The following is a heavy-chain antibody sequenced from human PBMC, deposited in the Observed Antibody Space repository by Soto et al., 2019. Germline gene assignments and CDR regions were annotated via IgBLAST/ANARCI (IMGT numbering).Heavy chain of an antibody. V-gene: IGHV4-38-2*02. CDR2: IYHSGST. Sequence: SETLSVTCVFPGYSISTGYYGGWTRQPPGKGPEWIGSIYHSGSTYYNPSLKSRVNISVDTSKNQFSLKLSSVTAADTAVYYCARDYDSSGLIDYWGQGTLVTVSS. J-gene: IGHJ4*02. CDR3: ARDYDSSGLIDY. D-gene: IGHD3-22*01. CDR1: GYSISTGYY.